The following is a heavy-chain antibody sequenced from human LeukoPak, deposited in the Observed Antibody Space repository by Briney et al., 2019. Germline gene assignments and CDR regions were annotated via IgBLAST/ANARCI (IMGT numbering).Heavy chain of an antibody. CDR3: TRDRYSSSGYSDY. CDR1: GFTVSSNY. J-gene: IGHJ4*02. Sequence: GSLRLSCAASGFTVSSNYMSWVRQAPGKGLEWVSVIYGAGITYYADSVKGRFTISRDNSKNTLYLQMNRLRAEDTAVYYGTRDRYSSSGYSDYWGQGTLVTVSS. D-gene: IGHD3-22*01. V-gene: IGHV3-66*01. CDR2: IYGAGIT.